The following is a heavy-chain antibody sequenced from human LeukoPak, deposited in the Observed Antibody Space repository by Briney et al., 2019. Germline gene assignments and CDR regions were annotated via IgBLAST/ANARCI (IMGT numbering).Heavy chain of an antibody. D-gene: IGHD2-15*01. CDR1: GYTFTSYD. J-gene: IGHJ4*02. Sequence: ASVKVSCKASGYTFTSYDINWVRQATGQGLEWMGWMNPNSGNTGYAQKFQGRVTITRNTSISTAYMELSSLRSEDTAVYYCARYYCSGGSCYFDYWGQGTLVTVSS. V-gene: IGHV1-8*03. CDR3: ARYYCSGGSCYFDY. CDR2: MNPNSGNT.